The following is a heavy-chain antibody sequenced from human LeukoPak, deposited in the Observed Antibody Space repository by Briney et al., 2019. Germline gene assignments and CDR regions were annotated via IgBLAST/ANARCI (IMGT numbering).Heavy chain of an antibody. CDR3: ARGPGEGGSSGYYYGKPEDPAEYYFDY. Sequence: ASVKVSCKASGYTFTSYYMHWVRQAPGQGLEWMGIINPSGGRTSYAQKFQGRVTVTRDMSTSTVYMELSSLRSEDTAVYYCARGPGEGGSSGYYYGKPEDPAEYYFDYWGQGTLVTVSS. D-gene: IGHD3-22*01. V-gene: IGHV1-46*01. CDR2: INPSGGRT. CDR1: GYTFTSYY. J-gene: IGHJ4*02.